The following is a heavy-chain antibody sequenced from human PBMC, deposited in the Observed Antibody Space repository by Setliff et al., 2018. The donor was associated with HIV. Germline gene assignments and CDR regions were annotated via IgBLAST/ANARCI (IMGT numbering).Heavy chain of an antibody. Sequence: PGGSLRLSCEASGFRVTDTYMAWVRQAPGKGLEWVTLIYKAGKTYYADFVKGRFTIARDDTKNTVSLQMTNLEPGDTAMYYCAKGGYGGAYYVAGYWGQGTKVTV. CDR1: GFRVTDTY. CDR3: AKGGYGGAYYVAGY. CDR2: IYKAGKT. D-gene: IGHD5-18*01. V-gene: IGHV3-53*01. J-gene: IGHJ4*02.